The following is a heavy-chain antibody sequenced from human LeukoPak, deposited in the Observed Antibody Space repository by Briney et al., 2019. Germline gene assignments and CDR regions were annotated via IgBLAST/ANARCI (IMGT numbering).Heavy chain of an antibody. J-gene: IGHJ3*02. CDR3: ASPFDSSGDAFDI. D-gene: IGHD3-22*01. CDR1: GGSISSNSYY. V-gene: IGHV4-39*07. CDR2: MYYSGST. Sequence: SQTLSLTCTVSGGSISSNSYYWGWIRQPPGKGLEWIGSMYYSGSTYYNPSLRSRVTISGDTSKNQFSLKLSSVTAADTAVYYCASPFDSSGDAFDIWGQGTMVTVSS.